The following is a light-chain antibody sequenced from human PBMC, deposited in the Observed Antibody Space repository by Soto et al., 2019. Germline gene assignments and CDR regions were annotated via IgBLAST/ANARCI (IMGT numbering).Light chain of an antibody. Sequence: DIQMTQSPASLSASVGDRVTITCRASQSMSNYLNWYQHKLGKAPKLLIYAASSLQSGVPSRFSGSGSGTDFTLTISSLQPEDFATYYCRQSYSTPRTFGQGTKV. J-gene: IGKJ1*01. CDR2: AAS. V-gene: IGKV1-39*01. CDR3: RQSYSTPRT. CDR1: QSMSNY.